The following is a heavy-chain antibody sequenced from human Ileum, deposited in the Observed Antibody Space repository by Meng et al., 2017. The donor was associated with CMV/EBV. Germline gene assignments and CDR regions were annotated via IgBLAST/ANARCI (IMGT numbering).Heavy chain of an antibody. J-gene: IGHJ6*02. Sequence: SETLSLTCTVSGGSISSSSYYWGWIRQPPGKGLEWIGSIYYSGSTYYNPSLKSRVTISVDTSKNQFSLKLSSVTAADTAVYYCARHPHYYGSGSYYFDYYYYYGMDVWGQGTTVTVSS. CDR3: ARHPHYYGSGSYYFDYYYYYGMDV. CDR2: IYYSGST. V-gene: IGHV4-39*01. CDR1: GGSISSSSYY. D-gene: IGHD3-10*01.